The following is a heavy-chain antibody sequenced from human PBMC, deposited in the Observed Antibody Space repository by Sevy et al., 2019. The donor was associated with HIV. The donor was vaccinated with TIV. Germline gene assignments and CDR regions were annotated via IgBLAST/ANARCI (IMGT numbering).Heavy chain of an antibody. CDR1: GGSISSYY. V-gene: IGHV4-59*01. D-gene: IGHD3-16*01. CDR2: MYYTGTT. J-gene: IGHJ6*02. CDR3: ARGGGGVDDGMDV. Sequence: SEALSLTCTVSGGSISSYYWSWIRQPPGKGLEWIGYMYYTGTTNYNPSLQSRVTISVDSSKNQLSLKLSSVTAADTAGYYCARGGGGVDDGMDVWGQGTTVTVSS.